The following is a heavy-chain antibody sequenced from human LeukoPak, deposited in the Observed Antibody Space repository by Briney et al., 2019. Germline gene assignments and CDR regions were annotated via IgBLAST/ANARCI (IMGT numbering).Heavy chain of an antibody. V-gene: IGHV3-7*01. D-gene: IGHD5-18*01. CDR2: IKEDGSEI. CDR3: ARDRNGYPHDL. J-gene: IGHJ4*02. CDR1: GFTFSTYW. Sequence: GGSLRLSCAASGFTFSTYWMSWVRQAPGKGLEWVANIKEDGSEIYYVGSVKGRFTISRDNAKNSLYLQMNSLRAEDTAVYYCARDRNGYPHDLWGQGTLVTVSS.